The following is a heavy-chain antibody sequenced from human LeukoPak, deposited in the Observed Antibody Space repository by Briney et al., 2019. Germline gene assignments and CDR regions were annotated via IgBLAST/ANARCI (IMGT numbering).Heavy chain of an antibody. J-gene: IGHJ4*02. V-gene: IGHV4-31*11. Sequence: PSQTLSLTCAVSGGSISSGGYYWSWIRQHPGKGLEWIGYIYYSGSTYYNPSLRSRVTISVDTSKNQFSLRLSSVTAADTAVYYCARGGDSSSWSVDYWGQGTLVTVSS. CDR3: ARGGDSSSWSVDY. D-gene: IGHD6-13*01. CDR1: GGSISSGGYY. CDR2: IYYSGST.